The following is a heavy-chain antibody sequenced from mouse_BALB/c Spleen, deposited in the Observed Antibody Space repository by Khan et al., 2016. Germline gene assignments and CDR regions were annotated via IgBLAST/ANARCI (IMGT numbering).Heavy chain of an antibody. D-gene: IGHD1-1*01. CDR3: ARSRGSSYDYYAMDY. V-gene: IGHV9-2-1*01. CDR2: INTETGEP. J-gene: IGHJ4*01. Sequence: QIQLVQSGPELKKPGETVKISCKASGYTFTDYSMHWVKQAPGKGLKWMGWINTETGEPTYADDFKGRFAFSLETSASTAYLQINNLKNEDTATYFCARSRGSSYDYYAMDYWGQGTSVTVSS. CDR1: GYTFTDYS.